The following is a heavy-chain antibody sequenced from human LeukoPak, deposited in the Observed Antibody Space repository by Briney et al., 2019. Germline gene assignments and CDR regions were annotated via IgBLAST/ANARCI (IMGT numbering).Heavy chain of an antibody. J-gene: IGHJ3*02. CDR1: GFTFTTYY. D-gene: IGHD3-22*01. Sequence: GGSLRLSCAASGFTFTTYYMNWVRQAPGKGLEWVSSITTSSSYIYYADSVKGRFTISRDNAKNSLYLQMNSLRAEDTAVYYCARGEITMIVVATFDIWGQGTMVTVSS. V-gene: IGHV3-21*01. CDR3: ARGEITMIVVATFDI. CDR2: ITTSSSYI.